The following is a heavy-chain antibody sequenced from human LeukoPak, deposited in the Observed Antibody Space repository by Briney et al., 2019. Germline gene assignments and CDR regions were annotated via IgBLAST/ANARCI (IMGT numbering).Heavy chain of an antibody. CDR2: ISSSSYI. Sequence: PGGSLRLSCAASGFTFSSYSMNWGRQAPGKGLEWVSSISSSSYIYYADSVKGRFTISRDNAKNSLYLQMNSLRAEDTAVYYCARDLVRYFDWLSMDWGQGTLVTVSS. D-gene: IGHD3-9*01. J-gene: IGHJ4*02. CDR3: ARDLVRYFDWLSMD. CDR1: GFTFSSYS. V-gene: IGHV3-21*01.